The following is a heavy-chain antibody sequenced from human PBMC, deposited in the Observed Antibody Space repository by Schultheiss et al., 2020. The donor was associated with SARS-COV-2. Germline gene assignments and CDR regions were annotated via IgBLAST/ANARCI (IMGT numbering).Heavy chain of an antibody. D-gene: IGHD3-22*01. CDR3: ARAYDSSGYHAFDI. CDR2: INPNSGGT. V-gene: IGHV1-2*02. CDR1: GGTFSSYA. J-gene: IGHJ3*02. Sequence: ASVKVSCKASGGTFSSYAISWVRQAPGQGLEWMGWINPNSGGTNYAQKFHGRVTMTRDTSISTAYMELSRLRSDDTAVYYCARAYDSSGYHAFDIWGQGTMVTVSS.